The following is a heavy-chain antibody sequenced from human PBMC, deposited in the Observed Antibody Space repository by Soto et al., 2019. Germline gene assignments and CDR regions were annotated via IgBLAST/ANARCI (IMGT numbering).Heavy chain of an antibody. Sequence: SETLSLTCTVSGGSISSSSYYWGWIRQPPGKGLEWIGGIYYSGSTYYNPSLKSRVTISVDTSKNHFSLKLSSVTAAETAVYYCASTSAIVANDLLFDYWGQGTLVTVSS. J-gene: IGHJ4*02. CDR2: IYYSGST. V-gene: IGHV4-39*01. CDR1: GGSISSSSYY. D-gene: IGHD5-12*01. CDR3: ASTSAIVANDLLFDY.